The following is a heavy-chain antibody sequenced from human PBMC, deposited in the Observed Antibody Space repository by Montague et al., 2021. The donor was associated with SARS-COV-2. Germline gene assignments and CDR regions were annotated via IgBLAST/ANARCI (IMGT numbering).Heavy chain of an antibody. Sequence: SETLSLTCTVTGGSISGSSDYWGWIRQPPGKGLEWIASVDYSGNTYYSPSLKSRLTISVDTSKNQFSLKLTSVTAADTALYYCARREYSYGWGDWGQGTLVTVSS. CDR3: ARREYSYGWGD. D-gene: IGHD5-18*01. CDR1: GGSISGSSDY. J-gene: IGHJ4*02. V-gene: IGHV4-39*01. CDR2: VDYSGNT.